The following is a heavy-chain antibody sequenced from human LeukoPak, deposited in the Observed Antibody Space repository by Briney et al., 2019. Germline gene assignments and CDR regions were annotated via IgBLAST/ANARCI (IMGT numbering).Heavy chain of an antibody. D-gene: IGHD1-14*01. J-gene: IGHJ4*02. CDR2: IKRKSDGGTT. V-gene: IGHV3-15*01. CDR1: GFPFSNAW. Sequence: GSLGLSCAASGFPFSNAWMSWVRQAPGKGLEWVGRIKRKSDGGTTDYAAPVKGRFTISRDESKNTLYLQMNSLKSEDTAVYYCTTELDVRPNHYWGQGTLVTVSS. CDR3: TTELDVRPNHY.